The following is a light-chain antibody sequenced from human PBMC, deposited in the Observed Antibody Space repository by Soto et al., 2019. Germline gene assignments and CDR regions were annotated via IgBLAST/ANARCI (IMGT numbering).Light chain of an antibody. CDR1: QSVRNVY. J-gene: IGKJ2*01. V-gene: IGKV3-20*01. CDR3: QQSGSSPRT. Sequence: EIVLTQSPGTLSLSPGERATLSCRASQSVRNVYLAWYQQKPGQAPRLLIYDASNRATGIPDRFSGSGSGTDFTLTINRLEPEDFAVDYCQQSGSSPRTFGKGTKLESK. CDR2: DAS.